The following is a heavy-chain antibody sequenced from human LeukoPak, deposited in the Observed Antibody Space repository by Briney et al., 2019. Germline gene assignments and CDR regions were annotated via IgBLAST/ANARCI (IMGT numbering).Heavy chain of an antibody. CDR2: IYTSGST. Sequence: PSETLSLTCTVSGGSINNYYWSWIRQPAGKGLEWIGRIYTSGSTNYNPSLKSRVTISVDTSKNQFSLKLSSVTAADTAVYYCARDMYYDSSGRNWFDPWGQGTLVTVSS. CDR3: ARDMYYDSSGRNWFDP. CDR1: GGSINNYY. D-gene: IGHD3-22*01. J-gene: IGHJ5*02. V-gene: IGHV4-4*07.